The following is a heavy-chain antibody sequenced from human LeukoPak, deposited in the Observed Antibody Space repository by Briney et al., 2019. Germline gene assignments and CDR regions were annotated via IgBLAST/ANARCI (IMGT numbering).Heavy chain of an antibody. CDR3: TSHYDIDY. CDR2: ISSGSSYI. V-gene: IGHV3-21*06. J-gene: IGHJ4*02. Sequence: PGGSLRLSCAASGLTFSTYTMNWVRQAPGKGLEWVSSISSGSSYIYYADSMKGRFTVSRDNAKNSLYLQMNSLKAEDTAVYICTSHYDIDYWGQGTLVTVSS. D-gene: IGHD3-9*01. CDR1: GLTFSTYT.